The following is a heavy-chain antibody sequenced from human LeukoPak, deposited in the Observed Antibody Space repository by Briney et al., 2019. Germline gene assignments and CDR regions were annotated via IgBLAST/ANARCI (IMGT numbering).Heavy chain of an antibody. D-gene: IGHD6-19*01. CDR3: ARSGWYYAEYFQH. CDR1: GGSFSGYY. V-gene: IGHV4-34*01. CDR2: INHSGST. Sequence: SETLSLTCAVYGGSFSGYYWSWIRQPPGKGLEWIGEINHSGSTNYNPSLKSRVTISVDTSKNQFSLKLSSVTAADTAVYYCARSGWYYAEYFQHWGRGTLVTVSS. J-gene: IGHJ1*01.